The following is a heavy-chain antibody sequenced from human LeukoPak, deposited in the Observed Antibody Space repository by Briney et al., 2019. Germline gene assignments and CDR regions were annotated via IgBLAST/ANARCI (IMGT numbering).Heavy chain of an antibody. CDR1: GFTFSNAW. D-gene: IGHD3-10*01. CDR2: IKSKTDGGTT. J-gene: IGHJ6*03. Sequence: GGSLRLSCAASGFTFSNAWMSWVRQAPGKGLEWVGRIKSKTDGGTTDYAAPVKGRLTISRDDSKNTLYLQMNSLKTEDTAVYYCTTEANYYGSGSNHPFPDYYYYYMDVWGKGTTVTVSS. V-gene: IGHV3-15*01. CDR3: TTEANYYGSGSNHPFPDYYYYYMDV.